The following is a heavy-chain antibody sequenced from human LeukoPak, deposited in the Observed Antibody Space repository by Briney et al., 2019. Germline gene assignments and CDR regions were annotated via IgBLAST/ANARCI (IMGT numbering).Heavy chain of an antibody. CDR2: IYYSGST. Sequence: PSETLSLTCTVSGGSISSGGYYWSWIRQHPGKGLEWIGYIYYSGSTYYNPSLKSRVTISVDTSKNQFSLKLSSVTAADTAVYYCASGYSSSVTFDYWGQGTLVTVSS. D-gene: IGHD6-13*01. CDR3: ASGYSSSVTFDY. J-gene: IGHJ4*02. CDR1: GGSISSGGYY. V-gene: IGHV4-31*03.